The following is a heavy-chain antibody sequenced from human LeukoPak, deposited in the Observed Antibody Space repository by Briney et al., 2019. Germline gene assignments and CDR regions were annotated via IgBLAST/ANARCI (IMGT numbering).Heavy chain of an antibody. Sequence: ASVTVSFKVSGYTLTELSMHWVRQAPGKGLEWMGGFDPEDGETIYAQKFQGRVTMTEDTSTDTAYMELSSLRSEDTAVYYCATDRCFYDYGDRVPKCYRGQGTLVTVSS. J-gene: IGHJ4*02. V-gene: IGHV1-24*01. CDR2: FDPEDGET. CDR1: GYTLTELS. CDR3: ATDRCFYDYGDRVPKCY. D-gene: IGHD4-17*01.